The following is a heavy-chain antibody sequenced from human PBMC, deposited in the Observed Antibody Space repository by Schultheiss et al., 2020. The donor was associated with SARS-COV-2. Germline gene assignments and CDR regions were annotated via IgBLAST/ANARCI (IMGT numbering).Heavy chain of an antibody. Sequence: SETLSLTCAVSGGSISSSNWWSWVRQHPGKGLEWIGEIYHSGSTNYNPSLKSRVTISLDTSKNQFSLKLSSVTAADTAVYYCARGSTDYGDIHRIDYWGQGTLVTVSS. CDR1: GGSISSSNW. D-gene: IGHD4-17*01. J-gene: IGHJ4*02. V-gene: IGHV4-4*02. CDR3: ARGSTDYGDIHRIDY. CDR2: IYHSGST.